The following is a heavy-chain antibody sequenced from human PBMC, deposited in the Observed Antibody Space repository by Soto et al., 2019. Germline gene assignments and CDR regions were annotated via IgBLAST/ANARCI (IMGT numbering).Heavy chain of an antibody. CDR1: GFTFSSYA. D-gene: IGHD3-10*01. J-gene: IGHJ6*02. Sequence: EVQLLESGGGLVQPGGSLRLSCAASGFTFSSYAMSWVRQAPGKGLEWVSAISGSGGSTYYADSVKGRFTISRDNSKDTLDLQMNSLRAGGTAVYYCAKTLGGGEGCLDVWGQGTTVTVSS. CDR3: AKTLGGGEGCLDV. CDR2: ISGSGGST. V-gene: IGHV3-23*01.